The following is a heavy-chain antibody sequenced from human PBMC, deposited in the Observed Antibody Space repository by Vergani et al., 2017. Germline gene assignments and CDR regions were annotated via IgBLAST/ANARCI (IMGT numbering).Heavy chain of an antibody. CDR1: GFTFSSYS. CDR3: ARDLIGDTAMVLGGY. J-gene: IGHJ4*02. D-gene: IGHD5-18*01. CDR2: ISSSSSYI. V-gene: IGHV3-21*01. Sequence: EVQLLESGGGLVQPGGSLRLSCAASGFTFSSYSMNWVRQAPGKGLEWVSSISSSSSYIYYADSVKGRFTISRDNAKNSLYLQMNSLRAEDTAVYYCARDLIGDTAMVLGGYWGQGTLVTVSS.